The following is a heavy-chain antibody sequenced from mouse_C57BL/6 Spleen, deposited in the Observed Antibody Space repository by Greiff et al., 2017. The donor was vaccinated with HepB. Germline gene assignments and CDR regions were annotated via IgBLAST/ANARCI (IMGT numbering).Heavy chain of an antibody. CDR2: ISYDGSN. CDR1: GYSITSGYY. V-gene: IGHV3-6*01. J-gene: IGHJ2*01. D-gene: IGHD1-1*01. Sequence: EVKLVESGPGLVKPSQSLSLTCSVTGYSITSGYYWNWIRQFPGNKLEWMGYISYDGSNNYNPSHKNRISITRDTSKNQFFLKLNSVTTEDTATYYCARVPNYYGSSLYYFDYWGQGTTLTVSS. CDR3: ARVPNYYGSSLYYFDY.